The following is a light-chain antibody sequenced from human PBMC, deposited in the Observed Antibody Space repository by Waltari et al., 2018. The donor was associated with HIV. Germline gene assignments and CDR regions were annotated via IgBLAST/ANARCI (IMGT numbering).Light chain of an antibody. CDR1: FSDVGSYNL. Sequence: QSALTQPASVSGSPGQSITISCTGTFSDVGSYNLVSWYQKHPGEAPKIMIYEVTKRPSGVSSRFSGSKSGTSASLAITGLQSEDEADYYCAAWDDSVDGPWVFGGGTRLTVL. V-gene: IGLV2-14*02. CDR3: AAWDDSVDGPWV. CDR2: EVT. J-gene: IGLJ3*02.